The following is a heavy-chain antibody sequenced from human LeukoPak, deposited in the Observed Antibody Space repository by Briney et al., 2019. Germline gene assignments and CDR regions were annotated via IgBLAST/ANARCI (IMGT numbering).Heavy chain of an antibody. D-gene: IGHD3-22*01. V-gene: IGHV3-64D*09. J-gene: IGHJ3*02. CDR3: VKDRGSIIVVDFDAFDI. CDR2: TSSDGGTS. CDR1: GFTFSSYA. Sequence: PGGSLRLSCSASGFTFSSYAMHWIRQAPGKGPDYVSGTSSDGGTSHYADSVKGRFTISRDNSKSTLYLQMSSLRSEDTAVYYCVKDRGSIIVVDFDAFDIWGQGTMVTVSS.